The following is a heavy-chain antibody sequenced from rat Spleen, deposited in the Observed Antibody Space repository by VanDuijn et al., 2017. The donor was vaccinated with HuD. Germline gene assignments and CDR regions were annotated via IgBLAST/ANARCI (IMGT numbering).Heavy chain of an antibody. J-gene: IGHJ1*01. V-gene: IGHV5-25*01. CDR3: ARQTITMNWYFDV. Sequence: EVQLVESGGGLMQPGRSIKLSCAASGFIFNNYGMAWVRQAPKKGLEWVASISPSGVNTYYRDSVKGRFTVSRDNAKSTLYLQMDSLRSEDTATYYCARQTITMNWYFDVWGPGTMVTVSS. CDR2: ISPSGVNT. CDR1: GFIFNNYG. D-gene: IGHD1-12*01.